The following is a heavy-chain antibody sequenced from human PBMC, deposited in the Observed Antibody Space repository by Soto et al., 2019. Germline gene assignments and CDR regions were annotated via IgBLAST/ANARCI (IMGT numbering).Heavy chain of an antibody. V-gene: IGHV1-69*02. CDR1: GGTFSSYT. CDR3: ARGRAGIAAAPDY. J-gene: IGHJ4*02. D-gene: IGHD6-13*01. Sequence: QVQLVQSGAEVKKPGSSVKVSCKASGGTFSSYTISWVRQAPGQGLEWMGRIIPILGIANYAQKFQGRVTITADKSPSTAYMELSSLRSEDTAVYYCARGRAGIAAAPDYWGQGTLVTVSS. CDR2: IIPILGIA.